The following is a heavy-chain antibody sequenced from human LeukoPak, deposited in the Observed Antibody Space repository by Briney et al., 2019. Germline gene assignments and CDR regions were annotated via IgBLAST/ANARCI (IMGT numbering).Heavy chain of an antibody. CDR2: ISWNSGKI. Sequence: QPGRSLRLSCAASGFTFDDYAMHCVRQAPGKGLEWVSGISWNSGKIGYADSVKGRFTISRDNAKNSLYLQMNSLRAEDTALYYCAKDDCSSTSCYISRGGYLIDYWGQGTLVTVSS. CDR3: AKDDCSSTSCYISRGGYLIDY. V-gene: IGHV3-9*01. D-gene: IGHD2-2*02. CDR1: GFTFDDYA. J-gene: IGHJ4*02.